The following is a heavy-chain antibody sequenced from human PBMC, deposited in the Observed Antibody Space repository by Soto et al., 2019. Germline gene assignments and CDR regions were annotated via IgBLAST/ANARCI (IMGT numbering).Heavy chain of an antibody. CDR1: GGSISSYY. J-gene: IGHJ4*02. CDR3: ADSPYSSSRAVVYGRPPKWSGLDY. CDR2: IYYSWST. V-gene: IGHV4-59*01. Sequence: PSATLSLTCSVSGGSISSYYWSWIRQPPGKGLEWTAYIYYSWSTNYNPSLKSRVTISVDTSKNQVALKLISVAAADTVVYYCADSPYSSSRAVVYGRPPKWSGLDYWGQGTLVTVCS. D-gene: IGHD6-13*01.